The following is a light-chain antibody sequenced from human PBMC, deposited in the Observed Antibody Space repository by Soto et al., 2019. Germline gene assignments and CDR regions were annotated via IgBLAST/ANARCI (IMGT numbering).Light chain of an antibody. V-gene: IGLV1-51*01. Sequence: QSVLTQPPSVSAAPGQKVTISCSGSSSNIGNNYVSWYQQLQGTAPKLLIYDNNKRPSGIPDRFSGSKSGTSATLGITGLQTGDEADYYCGKWDSSLSAWVFGGGTKLTVL. CDR1: SSNIGNNY. CDR2: DNN. CDR3: GKWDSSLSAWV. J-gene: IGLJ3*02.